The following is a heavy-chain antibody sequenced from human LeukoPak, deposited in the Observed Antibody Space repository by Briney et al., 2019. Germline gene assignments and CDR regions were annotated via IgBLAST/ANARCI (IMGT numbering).Heavy chain of an antibody. J-gene: IGHJ3*02. Sequence: SETLSLTCTVSGGSISSYYWSWIRQPPGKGLEWIGYIYYSGSTNYNPSLKSRVTISVDTSKNQFSLKLSSVTAADTAVYYCARLGIAEEHAFDIWGQGTMATVSS. CDR3: ARLGIAEEHAFDI. V-gene: IGHV4-59*08. CDR1: GGSISSYY. D-gene: IGHD6-13*01. CDR2: IYYSGST.